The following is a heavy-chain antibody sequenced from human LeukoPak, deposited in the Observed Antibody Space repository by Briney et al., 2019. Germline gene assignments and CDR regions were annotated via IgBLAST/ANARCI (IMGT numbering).Heavy chain of an antibody. V-gene: IGHV4-4*07. D-gene: IGHD2-2*01. J-gene: IGHJ3*02. CDR1: GGSISSYY. CDR3: AREGIVVVPAAPGAFDI. CDR2: IYTSGST. Sequence: PSETLSLTCTVSGGSISSYYWSWIRQPARKGLEWIGRIYTSGSTNYNPSLKSRVTMSVDTSKNQFSLKLSSVTAADTAVYYCAREGIVVVPAAPGAFDIWGQGTMVTVSS.